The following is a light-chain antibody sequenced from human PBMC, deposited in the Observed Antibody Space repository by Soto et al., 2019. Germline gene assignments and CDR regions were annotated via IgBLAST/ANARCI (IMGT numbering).Light chain of an antibody. V-gene: IGKV3-20*01. J-gene: IGKJ1*01. CDR3: HQYGTSVGT. CDR1: QSIITNY. CDR2: AAS. Sequence: EIVLTQSPGTLSLSPGERATLSCRASQSIITNYLAWYRQKPGQAPRLLIYAASSRATGIPDRFSGSGSGTDFTLTISRLEPEDFAVYYCHQYGTSVGTFGHGTKVDI.